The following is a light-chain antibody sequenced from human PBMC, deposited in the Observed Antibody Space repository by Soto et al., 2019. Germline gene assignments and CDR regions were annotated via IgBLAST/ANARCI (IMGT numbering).Light chain of an antibody. V-gene: IGKV1-33*01. CDR2: DAS. J-gene: IGKJ4*01. CDR3: QQYDHLPST. CDR1: QDISNY. Sequence: DIQMTQSPSSLSASVGDRVTITCQASQDISNYLNWYQQKSGKPPKLLIYDASHLETGVPPRFSGARSGTEFAHTLSSLQPEDVATYYCQQYDHLPSTFGGGTKVEV.